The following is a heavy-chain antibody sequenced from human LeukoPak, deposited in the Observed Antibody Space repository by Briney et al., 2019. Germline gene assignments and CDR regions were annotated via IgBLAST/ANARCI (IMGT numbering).Heavy chain of an antibody. D-gene: IGHD3-10*01. V-gene: IGHV3-9*01. J-gene: IGHJ3*02. CDR3: AKPKLWFGELSAFDI. CDR1: GFTFDDYA. Sequence: GGSLRLSCAASGFTFDDYAMHWVRQAPGKGLEWVSGISWNSGSIGYADSVKGRFTISRDNAKNSLYLQMNSLRAEDTALYYCAKPKLWFGELSAFDIWGQGTMVTVSS. CDR2: ISWNSGSI.